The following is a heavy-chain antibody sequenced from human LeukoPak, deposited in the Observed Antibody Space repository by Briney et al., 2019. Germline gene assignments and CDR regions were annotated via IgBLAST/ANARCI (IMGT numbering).Heavy chain of an antibody. J-gene: IGHJ4*02. D-gene: IGHD3-16*01. Sequence: GGSLRLSCVASGFPFSSHAMWWVRQAPGKGLEWVSSIYISGGATWYADSVRGRFTISRDNSKNTLYLQMTSLRVEDTAFYYCANEIRPNDYWGQGTLVSVSS. CDR2: IYISGGAT. CDR1: GFPFSSHA. CDR3: ANEIRPNDY. V-gene: IGHV3-23*05.